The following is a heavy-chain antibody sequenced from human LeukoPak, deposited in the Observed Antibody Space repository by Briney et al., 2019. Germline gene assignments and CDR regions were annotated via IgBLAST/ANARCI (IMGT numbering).Heavy chain of an antibody. V-gene: IGHV4-61*02. J-gene: IGHJ4*02. CDR2: IYTSGST. Sequence: SETLSLTCTVSGGSISSSSYYWSWIRQPAGKGLEWIGRIYTSGSTNYNPSLKSRVTMSVDTSKNQFSLKLSSVTAADTAVYYCASNVDTAIGSGYWGQGTLVTVSS. CDR1: GGSISSSSYY. CDR3: ASNVDTAIGSGY. D-gene: IGHD5-18*01.